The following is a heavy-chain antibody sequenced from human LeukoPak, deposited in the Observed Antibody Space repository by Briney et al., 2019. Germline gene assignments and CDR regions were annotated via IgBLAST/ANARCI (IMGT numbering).Heavy chain of an antibody. D-gene: IGHD2-21*02. CDR3: ASPPNHYGNGDDAWY. J-gene: IGHJ4*02. CDR1: GGSISSSTYF. CDR2: IYYTGST. Sequence: SETLSLTCSVSGGSISSSTYFWGWIRPPPGKGLEWIGFIYYTGSTHYNPSLKSRITISVDTSKNQFSLKMSSVTAADTAVYYCASPPNHYGNGDDAWYWGQGALVTVSS. V-gene: IGHV4-39*01.